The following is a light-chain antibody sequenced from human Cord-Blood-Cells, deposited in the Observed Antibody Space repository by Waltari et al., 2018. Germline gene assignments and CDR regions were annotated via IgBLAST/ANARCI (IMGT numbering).Light chain of an antibody. Sequence: QSALTQPASVSGSPGQSITISCTGTSSDVGGYNYFSCYQQHPGKAPKLMIYDVSHRPSGVSTRFSGSKSGNTASLTISGLQAEDEADYYCSSYTSSSTNWVFGGGTKLTVL. V-gene: IGLV2-14*01. CDR2: DVS. CDR3: SSYTSSSTNWV. CDR1: SSDVGGYNY. J-gene: IGLJ3*02.